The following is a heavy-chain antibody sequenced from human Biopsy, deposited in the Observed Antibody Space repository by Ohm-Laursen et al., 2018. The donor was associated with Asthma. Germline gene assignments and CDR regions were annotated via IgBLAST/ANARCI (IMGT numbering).Heavy chain of an antibody. J-gene: IGHJ3*02. V-gene: IGHV1-3*01. CDR3: ARTYYDFLPGHVNDAFDI. CDR2: INAGNGNT. Sequence: SVKVSCKASGYTFISYAMHWVRQAPGQRLEWMGWINAGNGNTKYSQKLQGRVTITRDTSASTAYMELSRLRSEDTAVYYCARTYYDFLPGHVNDAFDIWGQGTMVTVSS. D-gene: IGHD3-9*01. CDR1: GYTFISYA.